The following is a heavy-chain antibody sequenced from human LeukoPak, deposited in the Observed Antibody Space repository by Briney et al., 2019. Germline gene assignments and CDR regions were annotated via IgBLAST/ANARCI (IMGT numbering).Heavy chain of an antibody. Sequence: ASVKVSCKASGYTFTSYAMHWVRQAPGQRLEWMGWINAGNGNTKYSQKFQGRVTITRDTSASTAYMELSSLRSEDTAVYYCARVRAAAGTAVEGSDYWGQGTLVTVSS. CDR1: GYTFTSYA. V-gene: IGHV1-3*01. D-gene: IGHD6-13*01. CDR2: INAGNGNT. CDR3: ARVRAAAGTAVEGSDY. J-gene: IGHJ4*02.